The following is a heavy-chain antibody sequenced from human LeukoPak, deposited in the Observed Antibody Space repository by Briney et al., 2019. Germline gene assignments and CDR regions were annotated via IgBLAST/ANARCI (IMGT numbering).Heavy chain of an antibody. CDR2: ISSSGSTI. V-gene: IGHV3-48*03. J-gene: IGHJ4*02. CDR3: ARGVQYSSSWAFDY. CDR1: GGSISSSS. Sequence: LSLTCTVSGGSISSSSFYWAWIRQPPGKGLEWVSYISSSGSTIYYADSVKGRFTISRDNAKNSLYLQMNSLRAEDTAVYYCARGVQYSSSWAFDYWGQGTLVTVSS. D-gene: IGHD6-13*01.